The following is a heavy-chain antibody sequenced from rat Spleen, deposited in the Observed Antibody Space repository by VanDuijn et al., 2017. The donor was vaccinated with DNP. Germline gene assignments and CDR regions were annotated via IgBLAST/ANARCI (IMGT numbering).Heavy chain of an antibody. J-gene: IGHJ1*01. D-gene: IGHD1-12*02. CDR2: INYDGSRP. V-gene: IGHV5-7*01. CDR3: ARYDGSYYYGGYFDF. Sequence: EVQLVESGGGLVQPGRSLKLSCAASGFTFSDYNMAWVRQAPKKGLEWVATINYDGSRPYYRDSVKGRFAISRDNAKRILYLQMDSLRSEDTATYYCARYDGSYYYGGYFDFWGPGTMVTVSS. CDR1: GFTFSDYN.